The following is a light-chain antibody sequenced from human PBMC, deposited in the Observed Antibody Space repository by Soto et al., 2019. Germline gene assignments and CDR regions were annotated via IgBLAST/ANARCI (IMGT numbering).Light chain of an antibody. CDR1: QSVDRNY. Sequence: EVVLTQSPGPLSLSPGERATFSCRASQSVDRNYLSWFQHKRGQPPRVLVFATSSRAAGTPVTFRGSGSGTNFTLTITRVEPDDFGVYYCQQYGGSPPAYTFGLGTKLEI. J-gene: IGKJ2*01. CDR2: ATS. V-gene: IGKV3-20*01. CDR3: QQYGGSPPAYT.